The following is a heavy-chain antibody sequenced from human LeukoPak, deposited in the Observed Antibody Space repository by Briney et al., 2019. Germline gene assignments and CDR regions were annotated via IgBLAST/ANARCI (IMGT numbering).Heavy chain of an antibody. CDR2: IYYTGNT. CDR3: ARDQYYDAFDI. Sequence: PSETLSLTCTVSGGSISSSYYWSWIRQPPGKGLEWIGFIYYTGNTNYNPSLKSRVTISVDTSKNQFSLKLSSVTAADTAVYYCARDQYYDAFDIWGQGTMVIVPS. J-gene: IGHJ3*02. V-gene: IGHV4-59*01. D-gene: IGHD1-26*01. CDR1: GGSISSSYY.